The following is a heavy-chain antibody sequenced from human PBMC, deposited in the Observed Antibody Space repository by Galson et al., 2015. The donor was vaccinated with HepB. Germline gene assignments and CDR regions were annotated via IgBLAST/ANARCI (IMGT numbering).Heavy chain of an antibody. CDR3: ARELAAGIAAAGTKGGYGMDV. J-gene: IGHJ6*02. Sequence: SLRLSCAASGFTFSSYSMNWVRQAPGKGLEWVSSISSSSSYIYYADSVKGRFTISRDNAKNSLYLQMNSLRAEDTAVYYCARELAAGIAAAGTKGGYGMDVWGQGCTVTVS. CDR2: ISSSSSYI. CDR1: GFTFSSYS. D-gene: IGHD6-13*01. V-gene: IGHV3-21*01.